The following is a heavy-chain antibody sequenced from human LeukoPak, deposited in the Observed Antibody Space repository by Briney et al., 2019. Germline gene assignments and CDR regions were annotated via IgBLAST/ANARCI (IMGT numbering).Heavy chain of an antibody. J-gene: IGHJ4*02. D-gene: IGHD5-24*01. CDR3: ASVEMATILAGPLDY. V-gene: IGHV3-21*01. Sequence: GGSLRLSCAASGFTFSRYSMNWVRQAPGKGLEWVSSISISSNYIYYTDSVKGRFTISRDNAKNSLYLQMNSLRAEDTAVYYCASVEMATILAGPLDYWGQGTLVTVSS. CDR2: ISISSNYI. CDR1: GFTFSRYS.